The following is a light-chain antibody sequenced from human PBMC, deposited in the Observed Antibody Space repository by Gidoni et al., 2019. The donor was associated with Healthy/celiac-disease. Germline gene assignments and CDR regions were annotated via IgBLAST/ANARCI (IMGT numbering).Light chain of an antibody. CDR2: DVR. CDR3: SSYTSSSTWV. Sequence: SALTQPASVSGSPGQSITISCTGTSSYVGGYNYVSWYQQHPGKAPKLMIYDVRNRPSGVSNRCSGSKSGNTASLTISGSQAEDEADYYCSSYTSSSTWVFGGGTKLTVL. CDR1: SSYVGGYNY. J-gene: IGLJ3*02. V-gene: IGLV2-14*01.